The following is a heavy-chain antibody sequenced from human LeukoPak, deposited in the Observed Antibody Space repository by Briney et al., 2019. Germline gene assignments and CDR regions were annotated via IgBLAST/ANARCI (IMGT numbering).Heavy chain of an antibody. V-gene: IGHV1-2*02. J-gene: IGHJ6*03. D-gene: IGHD2-15*01. CDR2: INPNSGGT. CDR3: AREGVVVAATDYYYYMDV. CDR1: GYTFTGYY. Sequence: ASVKVSCKASGYTFTGYYMHWVRQAPGQGLEWMGWINPNSGGTNYAQKFQGRVTMTRDTSISTAYMELSRLRSDDTAVYYCAREGVVVAATDYYYYMDVWGKGTTVTVS.